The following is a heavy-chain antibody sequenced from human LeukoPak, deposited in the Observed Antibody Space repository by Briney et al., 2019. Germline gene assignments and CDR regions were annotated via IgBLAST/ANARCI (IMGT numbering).Heavy chain of an antibody. D-gene: IGHD3-10*01. Sequence: SVKVSCKASGGTFSSYAISWVRQAPGQGLEWMGGIIPIFGTVNYAQKFQGRVTITADESTSTAYMELSSLRSEDTAVYYCARAPNYYGSGSYDYWGQGTLVTVSS. V-gene: IGHV1-69*13. J-gene: IGHJ4*02. CDR1: GGTFSSYA. CDR3: ARAPNYYGSGSYDY. CDR2: IIPIFGTV.